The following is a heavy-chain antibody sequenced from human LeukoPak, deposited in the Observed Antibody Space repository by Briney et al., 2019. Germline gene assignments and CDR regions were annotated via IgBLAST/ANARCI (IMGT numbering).Heavy chain of an antibody. CDR2: ISGSGGST. D-gene: IGHD6-13*01. V-gene: IGHV3-23*01. CDR1: GFTFSSYA. J-gene: IGHJ6*02. CDR3: ARDWYSSSWWARGYYYYYGMDV. Sequence: GGSLRLSCAASGFTFSSYAMSWVRQAPGKGLEWVSAISGSGGSTYYADSVKGRFTISRDNSKNTLYLQMNSLRAEDTAVYYCARDWYSSSWWARGYYYYYGMDVWGQGTTVTVSS.